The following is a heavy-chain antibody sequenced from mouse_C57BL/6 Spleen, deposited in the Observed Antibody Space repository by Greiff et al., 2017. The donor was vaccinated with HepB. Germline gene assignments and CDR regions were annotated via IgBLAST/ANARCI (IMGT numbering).Heavy chain of an antibody. CDR1: GYTFTSYW. D-gene: IGHD3-2*02. Sequence: QVQLQQSGAELVKPGASVKMSCKASGYTFTSYWITWVKQRPGQGLEWIGDIYPGSGSTNYNEKFKSKAKLTVDTSSSTAYMQLSSLTSEDSAVYYCARRQLRLQAMDYWGQGTSVTVSS. CDR3: ARRQLRLQAMDY. V-gene: IGHV1-55*01. CDR2: IYPGSGST. J-gene: IGHJ4*01.